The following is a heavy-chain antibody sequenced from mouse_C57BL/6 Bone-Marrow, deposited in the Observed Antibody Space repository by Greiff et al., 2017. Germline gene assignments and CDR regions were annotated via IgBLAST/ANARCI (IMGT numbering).Heavy chain of an antibody. CDR3: ARKDDGYYEGYFDY. CDR2: IWSGGST. J-gene: IGHJ2*01. V-gene: IGHV2-2*01. D-gene: IGHD2-3*01. Sequence: VQLLESGPGLVQPSQSLSITCTVSGFSLTSYGVHWVRQSPGKGLEWLGVIWSGGSTDYNAAFISRLSISKDNSKSQVFFKMNSLQADDTAIYYCARKDDGYYEGYFDYWGQGTTLTVSS. CDR1: GFSLTSYG.